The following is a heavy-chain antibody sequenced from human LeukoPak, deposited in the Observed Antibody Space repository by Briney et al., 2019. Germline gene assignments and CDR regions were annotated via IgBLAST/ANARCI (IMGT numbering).Heavy chain of an antibody. V-gene: IGHV1-69*13. CDR3: AREAYCGGDCYRRFEY. D-gene: IGHD2-21*02. J-gene: IGHJ4*02. CDR1: GGTFSSYA. CDR2: IIPIFGTA. Sequence: SVKVSCKASGGTFSSYAISWVRQAPGQGLEWMGGIIPIFGTANYAQKFQGRVTITADESTSTAYMELRSLRSDDTAVYYCAREAYCGGDCYRRFEYWGQGTLVTVSS.